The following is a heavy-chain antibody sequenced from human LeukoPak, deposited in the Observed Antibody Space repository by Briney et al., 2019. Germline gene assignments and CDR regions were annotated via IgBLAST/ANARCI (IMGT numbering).Heavy chain of an antibody. Sequence: GGSLRLSCADSGFTFSIYSINWVRQAPGKGLEWVSFITGNSNYIYYADSVKGRFTISRDNAKNSLYLQMNSLRVEDTAVYYCARDRVSGSGSIDYWGQGTLVTVSS. J-gene: IGHJ4*02. CDR1: GFTFSIYS. CDR2: ITGNSNYI. CDR3: ARDRVSGSGSIDY. V-gene: IGHV3-21*01. D-gene: IGHD3-10*01.